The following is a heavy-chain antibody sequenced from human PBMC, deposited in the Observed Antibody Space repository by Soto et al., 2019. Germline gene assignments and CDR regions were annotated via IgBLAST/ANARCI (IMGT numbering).Heavy chain of an antibody. CDR1: GFTLDDYT. V-gene: IGHV3-43*01. J-gene: IGHJ6*02. Sequence: XGSLRLSCAAAGFTLDDYTMHWVRQAPGKGLEWVSLISWDGGSTYYADSVKGRFTISRDNSKNSLYLQMNSLRTEDTALYYCAKDGHMDVWGQGTTVTVSS. CDR2: ISWDGGST. CDR3: AKDGHMDV.